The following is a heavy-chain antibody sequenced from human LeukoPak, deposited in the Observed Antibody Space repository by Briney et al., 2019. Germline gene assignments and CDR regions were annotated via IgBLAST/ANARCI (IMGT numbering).Heavy chain of an antibody. J-gene: IGHJ4*02. V-gene: IGHV1-18*01. D-gene: IGHD3-10*01. Sequence: GASVKVSCKASGYTFTSYGISWVRQAPGQGLEWMGWISAYNGNTNYAQKLQGRVTMTTDTSTSTAYMELRSLRSDDTAVYYCARADYGSGSYSPFDYWGQGTLVTVSS. CDR2: ISAYNGNT. CDR3: ARADYGSGSYSPFDY. CDR1: GYTFTSYG.